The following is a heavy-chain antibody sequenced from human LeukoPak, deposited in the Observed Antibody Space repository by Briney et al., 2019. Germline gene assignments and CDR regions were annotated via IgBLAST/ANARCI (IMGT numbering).Heavy chain of an antibody. V-gene: IGHV3-21*04. J-gene: IGHJ4*02. CDR1: GFTFGGYT. D-gene: IGHD3-22*01. CDR2: ISGSSSYI. CDR3: AKDIGDSSGYGCFDY. Sequence: GGSLRLSCAASGFTFGGYTMNWVRQTPGKGLEWVSSISGSSSYIYYADSVKGRFTISRDNAKNSLYLQMNSLRAEDTALYYCAKDIGDSSGYGCFDYWGQGTLVTVSS.